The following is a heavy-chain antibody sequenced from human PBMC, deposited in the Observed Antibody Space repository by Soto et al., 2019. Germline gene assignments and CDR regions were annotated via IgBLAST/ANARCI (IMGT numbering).Heavy chain of an antibody. CDR1: GGSISSGGYS. V-gene: IGHV4-30-2*01. Sequence: QLQLQESGSGLVKPSQTLSLTCAVSGGSISSGGYSWSWIRQPPGKGLEWIGYMYPSGSTYYNPSIKSRVTISVDRSKNQCSLKLSSVTAADPAVYYCARGGGAGDNFDYWGQGTLVTVSS. J-gene: IGHJ4*02. CDR3: ARGGGAGDNFDY. CDR2: MYPSGST. D-gene: IGHD3-10*01.